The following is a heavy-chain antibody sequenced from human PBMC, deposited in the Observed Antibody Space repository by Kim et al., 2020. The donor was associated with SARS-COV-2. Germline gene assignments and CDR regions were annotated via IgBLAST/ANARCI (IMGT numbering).Heavy chain of an antibody. CDR2: IKEDGSDK. CDR3: AILGTSGLAS. D-gene: IGHD2-2*01. V-gene: IGHV3-7*03. CDR1: GFTFSRHW. J-gene: IGHJ4*02. Sequence: GGSLRLSCAASGFTFSRHWMTWVRQAPGKGLEWVAHIKEDGSDKNYVDPVKGRFTISRDNAKNSLYLQMSKLRAEDTAVYFCAILGTSGLASWGQGTLVTVSS.